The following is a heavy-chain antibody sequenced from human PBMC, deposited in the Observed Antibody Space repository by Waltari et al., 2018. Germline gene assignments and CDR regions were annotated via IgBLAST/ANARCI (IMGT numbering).Heavy chain of an antibody. Sequence: EVQLVESGGGLVQPGGSLRLACTTSGFTFSKYWMSWVRQAPGKGLEWLARIKEDGRGTNYVESVKGLFTISRDNAKNSLYLQMSSLRAEDTAVYYCSDPPSDFWGQGAVVTVSS. V-gene: IGHV3-7*03. J-gene: IGHJ4*02. CDR1: GFTFSKYW. D-gene: IGHD2-21*01. CDR2: IKEDGRGT. CDR3: SDPPSDF.